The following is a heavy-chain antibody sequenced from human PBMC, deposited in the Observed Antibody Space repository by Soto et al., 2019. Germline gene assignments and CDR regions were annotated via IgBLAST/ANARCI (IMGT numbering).Heavy chain of an antibody. Sequence: EVQLVESGGGLVQPGGSLRLSCAASGFTFSSYEMNWVRQAPGKGLEWVSYISSSGSTIYYADSVKGRFTISRDNAKNTLYLQMNSLRAEDTAVYYCAREYATFEYWGQGTLVTVSS. CDR1: GFTFSSYE. CDR3: AREYATFEY. J-gene: IGHJ4*02. D-gene: IGHD2-8*01. CDR2: ISSSGSTI. V-gene: IGHV3-48*03.